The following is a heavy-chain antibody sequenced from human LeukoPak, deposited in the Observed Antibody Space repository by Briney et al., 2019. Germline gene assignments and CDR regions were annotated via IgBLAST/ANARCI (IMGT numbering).Heavy chain of an antibody. D-gene: IGHD3-10*01. CDR2: IYYSGST. J-gene: IGHJ3*02. Sequence: SETLSLTCTVSGGSISSSSYYWGWIRQPPGKGLEWIGSIYYSGSTYYNPSLKSRVTISVDTSKNQFSLKLSSVTAADTAVYYCARGQLVLLWFGELLSPTTDAFDIWGQGTMVTVSS. V-gene: IGHV4-39*07. CDR1: GGSISSSSYY. CDR3: ARGQLVLLWFGELLSPTTDAFDI.